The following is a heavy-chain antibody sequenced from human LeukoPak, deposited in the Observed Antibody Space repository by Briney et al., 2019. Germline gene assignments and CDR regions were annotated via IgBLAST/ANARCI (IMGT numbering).Heavy chain of an antibody. CDR3: ARDVDFLCDI. CDR2: ISSSSSYT. J-gene: IGHJ3*02. CDR1: GLTFSDYY. V-gene: IGHV3-11*06. D-gene: IGHD2-15*01. Sequence: PGGSLRLSCAASGLTFSDYYMSWIRQAPGKGLEWVSYISSSSSYTNYADSVKGRFTISRDNAKNSLYLQMNSLRAEDTAVCYCARDVDFLCDIWGQGTMVTVSS.